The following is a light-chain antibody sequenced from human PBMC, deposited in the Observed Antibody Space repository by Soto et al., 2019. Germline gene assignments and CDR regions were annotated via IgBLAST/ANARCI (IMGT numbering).Light chain of an antibody. CDR3: SSYRSSSTL. Sequence: QSALTQPASVSGSPGQSITISCTGTSSDIGTYKYVSWYQQHPGKAPKLMLYDVSNRPSGVSNRFSGSKSGNTASLTISGLQAEDEADYYCSSYRSSSTLFGGGTKLTVL. J-gene: IGLJ2*01. CDR2: DVS. V-gene: IGLV2-14*03. CDR1: SSDIGTYKY.